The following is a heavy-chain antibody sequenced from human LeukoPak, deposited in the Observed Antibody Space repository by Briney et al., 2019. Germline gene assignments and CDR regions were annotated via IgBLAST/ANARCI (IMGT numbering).Heavy chain of an antibody. Sequence: GASVKVSCKASGYTFTSYDINWVRQATGQGLEWMGWMNPNSGNTGYAQKFQGRVTMTRNTSISTAYMELSSLRSEDTAVYYCARARKGYQLLFFRNDGMDVWGQGTTVTVSS. V-gene: IGHV1-8*01. D-gene: IGHD2-2*01. CDR2: MNPNSGNT. CDR1: GYTFTSYD. CDR3: ARARKGYQLLFFRNDGMDV. J-gene: IGHJ6*02.